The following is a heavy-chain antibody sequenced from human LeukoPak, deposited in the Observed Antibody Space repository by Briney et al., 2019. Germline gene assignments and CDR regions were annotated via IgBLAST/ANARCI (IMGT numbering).Heavy chain of an antibody. V-gene: IGHV1-69*05. Sequence: ASVKVSCKASGGTFSSYAISWVRQAPGQGLEWMGGIIPIFGTANYAQKFQGRVTITTDESTSTAYMELSSLRSEDTAVYYCARAVSQLERLWDINYYYYMDVWGKGTTVTVSS. J-gene: IGHJ6*03. CDR1: GGTFSSYA. CDR3: ARAVSQLERLWDINYYYYMDV. CDR2: IIPIFGTA. D-gene: IGHD1-1*01.